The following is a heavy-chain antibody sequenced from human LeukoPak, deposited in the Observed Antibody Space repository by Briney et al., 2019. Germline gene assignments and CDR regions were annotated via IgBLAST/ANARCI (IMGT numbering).Heavy chain of an antibody. D-gene: IGHD3-10*01. V-gene: IGHV3-20*04. CDR1: GFTFDDYG. J-gene: IGHJ4*02. CDR3: ARDGSYSGSGSPSYY. CDR2: INWNGGST. Sequence: PGGSLRLSCAASGFTFDDYGMSWVRQAPGKGLEWVSGINWNGGSTGYADSVKGRFTISRDNAKNSLYLLMNSLRAEDTAVYYCARDGSYSGSGSPSYYWGQGTLVTVSS.